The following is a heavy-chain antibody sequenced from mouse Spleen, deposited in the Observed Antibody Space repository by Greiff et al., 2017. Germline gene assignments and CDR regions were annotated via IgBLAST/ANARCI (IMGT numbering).Heavy chain of an antibody. CDR3: ARHGETYFDY. Sequence: EVKLVESGGGLVKPGGSLKLSCAASGFTFSSYAMSWVRQTPEKRLEWVATISSGGSYTYYPDSVKGRFTISRDNAKNTLYLQMSSLRSEDTAMYSCARHGETYFDYWGQGTTLTVSS. J-gene: IGHJ2*01. V-gene: IGHV5-9-3*01. CDR1: GFTFSSYA. CDR2: ISSGGSYT.